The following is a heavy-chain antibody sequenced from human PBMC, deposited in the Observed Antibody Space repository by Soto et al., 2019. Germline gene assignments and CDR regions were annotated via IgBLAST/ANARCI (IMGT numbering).Heavy chain of an antibody. J-gene: IGHJ4*02. CDR2: ISGSGGST. Sequence: GGSLRLSCAASGFTFSSYAMSWVRQAPGKGLEWVSAISGSGGSTYYADSVKGRFTISRDNSKNTLYLQMNSLRAEDTAVYYCAKDTIFGVVPSPFDYWGQGTLVTVSS. CDR1: GFTFSSYA. D-gene: IGHD3-3*01. CDR3: AKDTIFGVVPSPFDY. V-gene: IGHV3-23*01.